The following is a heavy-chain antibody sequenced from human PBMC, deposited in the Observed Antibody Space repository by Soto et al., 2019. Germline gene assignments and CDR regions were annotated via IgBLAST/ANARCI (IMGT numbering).Heavy chain of an antibody. D-gene: IGHD3-10*01. CDR2: INHSGST. V-gene: IGHV4-34*01. Sequence: SETLSLTCAVCGGSFSGYYWSWIRQPPGKGLEWIGEINHSGSTNYNPSLKSRVTISVDTSKNQFSLKLSSVTAADTAVYYCARFEPYGSGSRVDYWGQGTLVTVSS. CDR1: GGSFSGYY. J-gene: IGHJ4*02. CDR3: ARFEPYGSGSRVDY.